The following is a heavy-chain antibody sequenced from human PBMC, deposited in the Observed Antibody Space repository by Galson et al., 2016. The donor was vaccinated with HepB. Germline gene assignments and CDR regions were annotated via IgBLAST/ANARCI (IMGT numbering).Heavy chain of an antibody. V-gene: IGHV4-4*09. CDR3: ASIGSLWTNGLDV. Sequence: VSGGPVSTFYWNWIRQPPGKGLEWIGYFYFNGGTNYNPSLKSRVTLSVDTSKNEFSLRLTSVTVADTAVYFCASIGSLWTNGLDVWGQGTTVAVAS. CDR2: FYFNGGT. D-gene: IGHD3/OR15-3a*01. CDR1: GGPVSTFY. J-gene: IGHJ6*02.